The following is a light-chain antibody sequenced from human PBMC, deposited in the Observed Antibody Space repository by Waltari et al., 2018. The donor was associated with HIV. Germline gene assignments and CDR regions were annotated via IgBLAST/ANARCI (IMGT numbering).Light chain of an antibody. Sequence: DIQLTQSPSFLSASVGDRVSITCRARQGISSYLAWYQHKPGKAPMLLIYAASTLQSGVPSRCSGSGSGTEFTLTISSLQPEDFATYYCQQVTSYPLTFGGGTKVEIK. J-gene: IGKJ4*01. CDR3: QQVTSYPLT. V-gene: IGKV1-9*01. CDR2: AAS. CDR1: QGISSY.